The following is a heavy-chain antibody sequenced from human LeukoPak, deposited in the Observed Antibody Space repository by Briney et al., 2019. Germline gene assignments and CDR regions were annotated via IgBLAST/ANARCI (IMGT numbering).Heavy chain of an antibody. V-gene: IGHV4-34*01. J-gene: IGHJ4*02. CDR2: INHSGST. Sequence: SETLSLTCAVYGGSFSGYYWSWIRQPPAKGLEWIGEINHSGSTNYNPSLKSRVTISVDTSKNQFSLKLSSVTAADTAVYYCARGPYYDILTGYYRGFDYWGQGTLVTVSS. CDR1: GGSFSGYY. CDR3: ARGPYYDILTGYYRGFDY. D-gene: IGHD3-9*01.